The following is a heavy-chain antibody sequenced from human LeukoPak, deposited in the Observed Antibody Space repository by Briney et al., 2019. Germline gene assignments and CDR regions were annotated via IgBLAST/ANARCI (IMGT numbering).Heavy chain of an antibody. Sequence: PSETLSLTCAVYGGSFNNYYWSWLRQPPGKGLEWIGEISHSGSTNYNPSLKSRVTVSLDTSKNQFSLKLGSVTAVDTAVYYCARGFSHWGQGTLVTVSS. V-gene: IGHV4-34*01. CDR1: GGSFNNYY. J-gene: IGHJ4*02. CDR2: ISHSGST. CDR3: ARGFSH.